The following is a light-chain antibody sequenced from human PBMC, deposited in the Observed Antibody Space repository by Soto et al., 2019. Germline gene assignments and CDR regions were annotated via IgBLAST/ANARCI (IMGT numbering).Light chain of an antibody. CDR2: KVS. V-gene: IGLV2-14*01. CDR1: NSDIGTYNY. J-gene: IGLJ1*01. Sequence: QSVLTQPASVSGSPGQSITISCTGSNSDIGTYNYVSWYQQLPGKAPKLVISKVSNRPSGISGRFSGSKSGNAASLTISGLQAEDEATYYCSSYTSTSTLYVFGPGTKLTVL. CDR3: SSYTSTSTLYV.